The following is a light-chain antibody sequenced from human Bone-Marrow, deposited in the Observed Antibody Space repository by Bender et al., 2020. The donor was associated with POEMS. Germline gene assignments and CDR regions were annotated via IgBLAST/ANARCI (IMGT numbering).Light chain of an antibody. J-gene: IGLJ1*01. CDR3: CSYAGTYAYV. V-gene: IGLV2-8*01. CDR2: EVS. Sequence: QSALTQPPSASGSPGQSVTISCTGTSSDVGGYKYVSWYQQHPGKAPKLMIYEVSKRPSGVPDRFSGSKSGNTASLTISGLQPEDEADYFCCSYAGTYAYVFATGTKVTVL. CDR1: SSDVGGYKY.